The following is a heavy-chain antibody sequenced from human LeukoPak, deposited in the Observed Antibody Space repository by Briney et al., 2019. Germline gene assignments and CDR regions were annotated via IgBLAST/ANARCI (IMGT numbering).Heavy chain of an antibody. CDR3: ARGRTPTTVVTTDHQLPDY. CDR2: ISSYNGNT. J-gene: IGHJ4*02. Sequence: ASVKVSCKSSGYTFTSYGISWVRQAPGQGLEWMVCISSYNGNTNYAQKLQGRVTMTTDTSTSTAYMELRSLRSDDTAVYYCARGRTPTTVVTTDHQLPDYWGQGTLVTVSS. D-gene: IGHD4-23*01. V-gene: IGHV1-18*01. CDR1: GYTFTSYG.